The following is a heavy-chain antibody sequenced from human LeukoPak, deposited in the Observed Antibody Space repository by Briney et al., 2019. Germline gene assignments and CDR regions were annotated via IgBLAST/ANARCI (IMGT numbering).Heavy chain of an antibody. CDR2: IKQDGNEK. V-gene: IGHV3-7*01. D-gene: IGHD1-26*01. CDR1: GFTFSTYA. CDR3: ARDRYSGSYWYY. J-gene: IGHJ4*02. Sequence: GGSLRLACAASGFTFSTYAMHWVRQAPGKGLEWVAKIKQDGNEKYYVDSVKGRFTISRDNAKNSLYLQMNSLRAEDTAVYYCARDRYSGSYWYYWGQGTLVTVSS.